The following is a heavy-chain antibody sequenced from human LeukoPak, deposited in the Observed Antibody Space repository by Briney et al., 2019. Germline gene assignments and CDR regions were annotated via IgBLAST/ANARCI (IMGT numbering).Heavy chain of an antibody. D-gene: IGHD3-22*01. CDR3: VRDRGDPKYYYDSSGYGQADY. J-gene: IGHJ4*02. CDR2: INSYNVNK. Sequence: GASVKVSCTASGYIFTSYGISWVRQAPGQGLEWMGWINSYNVNKNYAQKLLGRVTMTTDTSTSTAYMELRSLRSDGTALYYCVRDRGDPKYYYDSSGYGQADYWGQGTLVTVSS. CDR1: GYIFTSYG. V-gene: IGHV1-18*01.